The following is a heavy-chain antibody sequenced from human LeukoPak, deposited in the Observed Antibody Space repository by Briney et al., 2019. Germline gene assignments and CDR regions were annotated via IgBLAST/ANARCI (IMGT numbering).Heavy chain of an antibody. CDR1: GFSFSHCG. CDR2: IWYDGSSE. D-gene: IGHD3-16*02. Sequence: PGGSLRLSCAASGFSFSHCGMHWVRQAPGKGLEWVALIWYDGSSEYYADSVKGRFTISRDNSKNTLYMQMNSLRAEDTAVYYCAKLPWGSCRHDALDIWGQGTMVTVSS. CDR3: AKLPWGSCRHDALDI. V-gene: IGHV3-33*06. J-gene: IGHJ3*02.